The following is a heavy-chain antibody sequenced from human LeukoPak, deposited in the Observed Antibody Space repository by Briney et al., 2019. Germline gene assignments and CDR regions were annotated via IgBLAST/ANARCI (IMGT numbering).Heavy chain of an antibody. CDR2: INFDGSST. Sequence: GGSLRLSCAASGFTFNSYWMHWVRQSPGKGLVWVSRINFDGSSTNYADSVKGRFSISRDNAKNTLYLQMNSLRAEDTAVYYCLRARPPHYYSDYWGQGTLVTVSS. CDR3: LRARPPHYYSDY. V-gene: IGHV3-74*01. CDR1: GFTFNSYW. J-gene: IGHJ4*02.